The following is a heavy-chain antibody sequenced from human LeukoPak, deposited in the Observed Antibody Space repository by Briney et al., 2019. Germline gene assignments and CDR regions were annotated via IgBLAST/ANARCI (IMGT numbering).Heavy chain of an antibody. CDR2: IYYSGST. V-gene: IGHV4-39*07. J-gene: IGHJ4*02. Sequence: SETLSLTCTVSGGSISSSSYYWGWIRQPPGKGLEWIGSIYYSGSTNYNPSLKSRVTISVDTSKNQFSLKLSSVTAADTAVYYCASINYYGSGESDYWGQGTLVTVSS. CDR3: ASINYYGSGESDY. D-gene: IGHD3-10*01. CDR1: GGSISSSSYY.